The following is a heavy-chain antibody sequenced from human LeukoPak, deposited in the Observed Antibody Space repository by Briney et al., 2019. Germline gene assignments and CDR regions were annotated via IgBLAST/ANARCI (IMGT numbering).Heavy chain of an antibody. J-gene: IGHJ4*02. D-gene: IGHD1-26*01. Sequence: GGSLRLSCAASGFTFSSYAMSWVRQAPGEGLEWVSAISSSGDTYYAGSVRGRFTVSRDNSKNTLYLQMNSLRAEDTAVYYCAKDAVGATAYYFDYWGQGTLVTVSS. CDR3: AKDAVGATAYYFDY. V-gene: IGHV3-23*01. CDR1: GFTFSSYA. CDR2: ISSSGDT.